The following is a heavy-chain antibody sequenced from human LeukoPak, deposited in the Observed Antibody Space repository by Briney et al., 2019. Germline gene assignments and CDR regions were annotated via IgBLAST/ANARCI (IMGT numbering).Heavy chain of an antibody. D-gene: IGHD2-15*01. CDR1: GFTFSSHS. Sequence: GGSLRLSCAASGFTFSSHSMHWVRQAPGKGLEWVSSISSSSSYIYYADSVKGRFTISRDNAKNSLYLQMNSLRAEDTAVYYCARDLDSYCSGGSCYSDYWGQGTLVTVSS. V-gene: IGHV3-21*01. CDR3: ARDLDSYCSGGSCYSDY. J-gene: IGHJ4*02. CDR2: ISSSSSYI.